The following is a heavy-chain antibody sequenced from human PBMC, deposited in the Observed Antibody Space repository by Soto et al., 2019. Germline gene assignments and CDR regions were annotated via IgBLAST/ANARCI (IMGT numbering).Heavy chain of an antibody. Sequence: QVHLVQSGAEVKKPGASVKVSCKASGYTFTGYYIHWVRQAPGQGLEWMGWINPNSGGANIAQKFQGWVTMTRDTSISTTYMELSRLRSNDTAVYYCARDYYDGSASYGFENWGQGTMVTVAS. CDR2: INPNSGGA. CDR1: GYTFTGYY. D-gene: IGHD3-16*01. J-gene: IGHJ3*01. CDR3: ARDYYDGSASYGFEN. V-gene: IGHV1-2*04.